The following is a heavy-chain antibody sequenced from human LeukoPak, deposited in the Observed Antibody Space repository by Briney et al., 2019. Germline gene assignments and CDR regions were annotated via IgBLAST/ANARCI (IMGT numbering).Heavy chain of an antibody. V-gene: IGHV1-2*02. CDR3: ARDRGIAVENFYYYGMDV. J-gene: IGHJ6*02. CDR2: INPNSGGT. D-gene: IGHD6-19*01. Sequence: ASVKVSCEASGYTFTGYYMHWVRQAPGQGLEWMGWINPNSGGTNYAQKFQGRVTMTRDTSISTAYMELSRLRSDDTAVYYCARDRGIAVENFYYYGMDVWGQGTTVTVSS. CDR1: GYTFTGYY.